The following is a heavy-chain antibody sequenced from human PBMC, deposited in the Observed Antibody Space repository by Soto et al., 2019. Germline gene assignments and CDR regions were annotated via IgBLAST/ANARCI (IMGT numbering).Heavy chain of an antibody. Sequence: GGSLRLSCAASGFTFSSYSMNWVRQAPGKGLEWVSYISSSSSTIYYADSVKGRFTISRDNAKNSLYLQMNSLRAEDTAVYYCARDCSSTSCWAFDYWGQGTLVTVSS. V-gene: IGHV3-48*01. D-gene: IGHD2-2*01. CDR3: ARDCSSTSCWAFDY. CDR2: ISSSSSTI. J-gene: IGHJ4*02. CDR1: GFTFSSYS.